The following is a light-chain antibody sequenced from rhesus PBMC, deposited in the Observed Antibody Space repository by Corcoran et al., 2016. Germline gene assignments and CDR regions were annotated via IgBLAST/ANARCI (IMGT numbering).Light chain of an antibody. CDR3: LQHNSYPWT. CDR2: AAS. CDR1: QGISSY. V-gene: IGKV1-28*01. J-gene: IGKJ1*01. Sequence: DIQMTQSPSSLSASVGDTVTITCRASQGISSYLNWFQQNPGKAPKLLIYAASSLESGFPSRFSGSGSGTEFTLTISSLQPEDFAAYYCLQHNSYPWTFGQGTKVEIK.